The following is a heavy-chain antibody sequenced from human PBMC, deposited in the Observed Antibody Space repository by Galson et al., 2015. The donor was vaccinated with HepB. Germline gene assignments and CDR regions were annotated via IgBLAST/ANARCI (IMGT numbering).Heavy chain of an antibody. CDR1: GFTFSSYA. D-gene: IGHD2-2*01. J-gene: IGHJ6*02. CDR3: ARDSTSFYYYYGMDV. Sequence: SLRLSCAASGFTFSSYAMSWVRQAPGKGLEWVSAISGSGGSTYYADSVKGRFTISRDNSKNTLYLQMNSLRAEDTAVYYCARDSTSFYYYYGMDVWGQGTTVTVSS. V-gene: IGHV3-23*01. CDR2: ISGSGGST.